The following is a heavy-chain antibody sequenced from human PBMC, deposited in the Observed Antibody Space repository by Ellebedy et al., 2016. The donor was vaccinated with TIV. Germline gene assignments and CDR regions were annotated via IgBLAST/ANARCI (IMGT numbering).Heavy chain of an antibody. CDR2: INSDGSDT. D-gene: IGHD2-8*02. CDR1: GFIFSGYW. J-gene: IGHJ3*02. V-gene: IGHV3-74*01. Sequence: GESLMISCAASGFIFSGYWMHWVRQAPGKGLVWVSRINSDGSDTAYADSVRGRFTISRDNAKNTLYLQMNSLRAEDTAVYYCAAVQYWEAVFDMWGQGTMVTVSS. CDR3: AAVQYWEAVFDM.